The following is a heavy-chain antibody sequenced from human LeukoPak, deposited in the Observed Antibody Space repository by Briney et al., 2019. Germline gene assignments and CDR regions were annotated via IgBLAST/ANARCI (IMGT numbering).Heavy chain of an antibody. D-gene: IGHD6-19*01. J-gene: IGHJ4*02. V-gene: IGHV1-18*01. CDR2: SSPYNGNT. CDR3: ARGGTSGWRTPNDDY. Sequence: ASVKVSCKASGYTFTTYGISWVRQAPGQGLEWMGWSSPYNGNTNYAQKLRGRVTMTTDTSTSTAYMELRSLRSDDTAVYYCARGGTSGWRTPNDDYWGQGTLVTVSS. CDR1: GYTFTTYG.